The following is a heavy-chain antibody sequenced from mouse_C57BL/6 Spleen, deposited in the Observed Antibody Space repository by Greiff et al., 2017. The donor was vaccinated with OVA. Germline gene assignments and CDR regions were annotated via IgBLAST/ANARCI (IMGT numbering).Heavy chain of an antibody. J-gene: IGHJ1*03. V-gene: IGHV7-3*01. D-gene: IGHD1-2*01. CDR3: ARDRLPHWYFDV. CDR1: GFTFTDYY. CDR2: IRNKANGYTT. Sequence: EVQGVESGGGLVQPGGSLSLSCAASGFTFTDYYMSWVRQPPGKALEWLGFIRNKANGYTTEYSASVKGRFTISRDNSQSILYLQMNALRAEDSATYYCARDRLPHWYFDVWGTGTTVTVSS.